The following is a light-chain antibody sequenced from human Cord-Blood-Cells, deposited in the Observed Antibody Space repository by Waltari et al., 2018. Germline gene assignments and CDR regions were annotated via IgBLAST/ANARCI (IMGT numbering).Light chain of an antibody. CDR2: AES. Sequence: AIWMTQSPSSFSASTGDRVTITCRARQCISSYLAWYQKKPGKDPKLLIYAESTLQRVVPSRFSGSGSRTEFTLSISCLQSEEFATYYCQQYYSYPFTFGPGTKVDIK. J-gene: IGKJ3*01. V-gene: IGKV1-8*01. CDR3: QQYYSYPFT. CDR1: QCISSY.